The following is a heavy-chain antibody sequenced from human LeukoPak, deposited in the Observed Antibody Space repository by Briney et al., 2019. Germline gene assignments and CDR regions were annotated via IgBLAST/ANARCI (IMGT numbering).Heavy chain of an antibody. Sequence: GSLRLSCAASGFTFSSHGMHWVRQAPGKGLEWVAVIWYDGSNKYYADSVKGRFTISRDNSKNTLYLQMNSPRAEDTAVYYCARDGTGSNSGWYIHWGQGALVTVSS. CDR2: IWYDGSNK. CDR3: ARDGTGSNSGWYIH. CDR1: GFTFSSHG. D-gene: IGHD6-19*01. V-gene: IGHV3-33*01. J-gene: IGHJ4*02.